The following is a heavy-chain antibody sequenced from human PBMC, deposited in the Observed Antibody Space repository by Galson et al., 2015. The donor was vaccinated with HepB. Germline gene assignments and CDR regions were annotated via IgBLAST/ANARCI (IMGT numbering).Heavy chain of an antibody. CDR1: GFTFSSYA. CDR3: VKGEAKVVSPFDY. V-gene: IGHV3-64D*06. D-gene: IGHD3-22*01. CDR2: ISSNGGST. J-gene: IGHJ4*02. Sequence: SLRLSCAASGFTFSSYAMHWVRQAPGKGLEYVSAISSNGGSTYYADSVKGRFTISRDNSKNTLYLQMSSLRAEDTAVYYCVKGEAKVVSPFDYWGQGTLVTVSS.